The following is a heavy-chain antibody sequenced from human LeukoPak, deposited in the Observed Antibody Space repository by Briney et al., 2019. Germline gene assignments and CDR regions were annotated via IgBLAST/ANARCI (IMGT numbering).Heavy chain of an antibody. J-gene: IGHJ4*02. CDR2: ISYDGSNK. Sequence: GGSLRLSCAASGFTFSSYAMHWVRQAPGKGLEWVAAISYDGSNKYYADSVKGRFTISRDNTKNSLYLQMNSLRAEDTAVYYCARDPFRDGYSPHYFDYWGQGTLVTVSS. V-gene: IGHV3-30-3*01. CDR1: GFTFSSYA. D-gene: IGHD5-24*01. CDR3: ARDPFRDGYSPHYFDY.